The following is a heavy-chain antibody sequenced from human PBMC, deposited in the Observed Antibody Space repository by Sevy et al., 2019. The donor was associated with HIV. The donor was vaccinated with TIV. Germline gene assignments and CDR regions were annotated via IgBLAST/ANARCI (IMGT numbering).Heavy chain of an antibody. CDR2: INSDGSST. CDR3: ARVRETTVTYFDY. J-gene: IGHJ4*02. Sequence: GGSLRLSCAASGFTFSGYWMNWVRQGPGKGLEWVSRINSDGSSTSYADSVKGRFTISRDNAKNTLYLQMNSLRAEDTSVYYCARVRETTVTYFDYWGQGTLVTVSS. CDR1: GFTFSGYW. D-gene: IGHD4-17*01. V-gene: IGHV3-74*01.